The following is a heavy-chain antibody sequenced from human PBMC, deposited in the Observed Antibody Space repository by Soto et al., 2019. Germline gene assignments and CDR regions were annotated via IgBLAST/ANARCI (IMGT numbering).Heavy chain of an antibody. V-gene: IGHV3-9*01. CDR1: GFTFDSYG. CDR2: ISWNSGRI. Sequence: GGSLRLSCAASGFTFDSYGMHWVRQAPGRGLEWVSGISWNSGRIGYADSVKGRFTISRDNSKNTLYLQMNSLRAEDTAVYYCARDLDGYNRPLDYWGQGTLVTVSS. D-gene: IGHD5-12*01. CDR3: ARDLDGYNRPLDY. J-gene: IGHJ4*02.